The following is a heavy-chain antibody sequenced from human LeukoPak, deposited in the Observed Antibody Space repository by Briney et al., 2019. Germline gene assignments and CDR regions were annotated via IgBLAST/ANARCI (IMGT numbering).Heavy chain of an antibody. CDR1: GFTFSSYA. CDR3: AKGTRRTTSSHFDY. J-gene: IGHJ4*02. V-gene: IGHV3-23*01. D-gene: IGHD4-17*01. CDR2: ISGSGGST. Sequence: PGGCLRLSCAASGFTFSSYAMSWVRQAPGKGLEWVSAISGSGGSTYYADSVKGRFTISRDNSKNTLYLQMNSLRAEDTAVYYCAKGTRRTTSSHFDYWGQGTLVTVSS.